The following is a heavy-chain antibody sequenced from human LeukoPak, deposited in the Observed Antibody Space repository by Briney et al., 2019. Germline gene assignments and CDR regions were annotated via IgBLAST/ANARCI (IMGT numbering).Heavy chain of an antibody. CDR1: GGSISSYY. Sequence: SETLSLTCSVSGGSISSYYWSWIRQPPGKGLEWIGYIYYSGSTNYNPSLKSRVIISVDTSKNQFSLKLSSVTAADTAVYYCARASFDFWSGYYEWGQGTLVTVSS. CDR3: ARASFDFWSGYYE. D-gene: IGHD3-3*01. CDR2: IYYSGST. J-gene: IGHJ4*02. V-gene: IGHV4-59*12.